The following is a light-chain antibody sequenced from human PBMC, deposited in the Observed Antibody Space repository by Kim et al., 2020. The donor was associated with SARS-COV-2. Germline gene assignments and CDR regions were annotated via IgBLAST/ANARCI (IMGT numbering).Light chain of an antibody. CDR1: NIESKN. Sequence: SYELTQPLSLSVAPGQTARITCGGNNIESKNVHWYQQKPGQAPVLVIYSDTIRPSGIPERFSGSNSGNTATLTISRAQAGDEADYYCQVWDRSTLFGGGTQLTVL. J-gene: IGLJ3*02. CDR2: SDT. V-gene: IGLV3-9*01. CDR3: QVWDRSTL.